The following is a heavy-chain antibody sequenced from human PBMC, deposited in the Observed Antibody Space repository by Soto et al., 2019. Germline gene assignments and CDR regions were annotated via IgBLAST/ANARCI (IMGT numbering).Heavy chain of an antibody. Sequence: GASVKVSCKASGGTFSSYAISWVRQAPGRGLEWMGGIIPIFGTANYAQKFQGRVTITADESTSTAYMELSSLRSEDTAVYYCARDDNPYSYDAFDIWGQGTMVTVSS. J-gene: IGHJ3*02. CDR2: IIPIFGTA. V-gene: IGHV1-69*13. CDR3: ARDDNPYSYDAFDI. CDR1: GGTFSSYA. D-gene: IGHD5-18*01.